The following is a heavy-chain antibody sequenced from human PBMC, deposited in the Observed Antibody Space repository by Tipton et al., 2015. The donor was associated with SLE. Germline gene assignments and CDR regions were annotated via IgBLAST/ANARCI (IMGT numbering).Heavy chain of an antibody. D-gene: IGHD3-10*01. Sequence: TLSLTCTVSGGSISSGGYYWSWIRPHPGKGLEWIGYIYYSGSTYYNPSLKSRVTISVDTSKNQFSLKLSSVTAADTAVYCCARDRYYGSGRNDYYYMDVWGQGTTVTVSS. CDR1: GGSISSGGYY. V-gene: IGHV4-31*03. CDR2: IYYSGST. CDR3: ARDRYYGSGRNDYYYMDV. J-gene: IGHJ6*03.